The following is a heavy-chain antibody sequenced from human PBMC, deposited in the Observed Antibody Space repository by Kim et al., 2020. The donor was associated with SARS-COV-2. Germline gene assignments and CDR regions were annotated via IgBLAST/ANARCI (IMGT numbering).Heavy chain of an antibody. D-gene: IGHD2-2*01. CDR2: IKSKTDGGTT. V-gene: IGHV3-15*01. J-gene: IGHJ4*02. Sequence: GGSLRLSCAASGFTFSNAWMSWVRQAPGKGLEWVGRIKSKTDGGTTDYAAPVKGRFTISRDDSKNTLYLQMNSLKTEDTAVYYCTTDPGWGGSSTSKKDWGQGTLVTVSS. CDR1: GFTFSNAW. CDR3: TTDPGWGGSSTSKKD.